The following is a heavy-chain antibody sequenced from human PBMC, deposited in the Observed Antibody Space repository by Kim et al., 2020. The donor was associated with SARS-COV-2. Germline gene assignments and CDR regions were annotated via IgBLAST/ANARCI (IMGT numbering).Heavy chain of an antibody. CDR1: GFIFSSYW. Sequence: GGSLRLSCAASGFIFSSYWMTWVRQAPGKGLEWVANIKQDGSDKYYVDSVKGRFTISRDNAKNSLYLLMNSLRAEDTAVYYCARGRHYYGSGSHDDYYYG. CDR2: IKQDGSDK. V-gene: IGHV3-7*01. CDR3: ARGRHYYGSGSHDDYYYG. D-gene: IGHD3-10*01. J-gene: IGHJ6*01.